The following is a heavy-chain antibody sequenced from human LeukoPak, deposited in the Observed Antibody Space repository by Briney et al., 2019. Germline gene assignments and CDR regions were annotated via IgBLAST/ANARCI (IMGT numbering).Heavy chain of an antibody. CDR1: GFTFSSYA. J-gene: IGHJ5*02. CDR2: ISGSGGST. Sequence: GGSLRLSCAASGFTFSSYAMSWVRQAPGKGLEWVSAISGSGGSTYYADSVKGRFTISRDNAKNSLYLQMNSLRAEDTAMYYCARDGWFGDYNWFDPWGQGTLVTVSS. V-gene: IGHV3-23*01. D-gene: IGHD3-10*01. CDR3: ARDGWFGDYNWFDP.